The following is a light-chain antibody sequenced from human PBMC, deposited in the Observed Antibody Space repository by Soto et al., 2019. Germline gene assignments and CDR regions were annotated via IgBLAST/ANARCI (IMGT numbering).Light chain of an antibody. CDR3: QQSYSSPKT. CDR1: QSISRS. Sequence: DIQMTQSPSSLPASVGDRVTITCRASQSISRSLNWYQQKQGNAPKVLIFAASYLQSGVPSRFSGSGSGTDFNLTISSLQLEDFATYHCQQSYSSPKTFGQGTKVEI. J-gene: IGKJ1*01. V-gene: IGKV1-39*01. CDR2: AAS.